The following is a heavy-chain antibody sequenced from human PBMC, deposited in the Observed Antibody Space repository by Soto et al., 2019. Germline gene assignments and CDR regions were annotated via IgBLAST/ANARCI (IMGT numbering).Heavy chain of an antibody. CDR1: GFTFSSDE. D-gene: IGHD1-7*01. CDR2: ISSSGSTI. J-gene: IGHJ4*02. V-gene: IGHV3-48*03. CDR3: ARVGLGGFRTTDY. Sequence: ELQLVESGGGLVQPGGSLRLSCAASGFTFSSDEMNWVRQAPGKGLEWVSFISSSGSTIYYADSVKGRFTISRDNANNSLYLQMNSLRAEDTAIYYCARVGLGGFRTTDYWGQGTLVTVSS.